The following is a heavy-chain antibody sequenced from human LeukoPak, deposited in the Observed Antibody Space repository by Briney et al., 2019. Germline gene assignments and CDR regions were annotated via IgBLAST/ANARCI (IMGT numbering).Heavy chain of an antibody. CDR3: AGERGEEYSSGWYKRNYFDN. V-gene: IGHV4-30-2*01. Sequence: PSQTLSLTCTVSGGSISSDGYYWSWIRQPPGKGLEWIGYIYHSGSTYYNPSLESRVAISADMSKNQFSLKLTSVTGADTAVYYCAGERGEEYSSGWYKRNYFDNWGQGIRVTVSS. CDR1: GGSISSDGYY. J-gene: IGHJ4*02. D-gene: IGHD6-19*01. CDR2: IYHSGST.